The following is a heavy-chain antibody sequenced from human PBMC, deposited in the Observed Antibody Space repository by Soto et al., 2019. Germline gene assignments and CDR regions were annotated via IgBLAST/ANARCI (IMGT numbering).Heavy chain of an antibody. Sequence: SGGSLRLSCAASGFTFSSYAMHWVRQAPGKGLEWVAVISYDGSNKYYADSVKGRFTISRDNSKNTLYPQMNSLRAEDTAVYYCARGRNYYDILTGDYYYYGMDVWGQGTTVTVSS. CDR2: ISYDGSNK. CDR3: ARGRNYYDILTGDYYYYGMDV. V-gene: IGHV3-30-3*01. CDR1: GFTFSSYA. J-gene: IGHJ6*02. D-gene: IGHD3-9*01.